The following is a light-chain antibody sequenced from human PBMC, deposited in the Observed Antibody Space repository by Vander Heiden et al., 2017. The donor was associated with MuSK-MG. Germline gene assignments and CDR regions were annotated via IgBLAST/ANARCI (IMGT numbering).Light chain of an antibody. J-gene: IGKJ4*01. CDR1: LSLSSTS. Sequence: EIVLTQSPGTLSLSPGERATLSCRASLSLSSTSLAWYQQRAGQAPRLLFYSGPSRTTGIPDRFSDGGSGTDFTLTISRLEPEDFAVYYCQQWGTSPLTFGGGTKVEIK. CDR3: QQWGTSPLT. V-gene: IGKV3-20*01. CDR2: SGP.